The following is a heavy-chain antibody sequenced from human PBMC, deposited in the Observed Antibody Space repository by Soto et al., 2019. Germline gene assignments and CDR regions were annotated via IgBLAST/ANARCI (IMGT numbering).Heavy chain of an antibody. CDR3: ARSDGSGYYFGY. CDR1: GGSINSGGYY. D-gene: IGHD3-22*01. V-gene: IGHV4-31*03. J-gene: IGHJ4*02. Sequence: QVQLQESGPGLVKPSQTLSLNCTVSGGSINSGGYYWTWIRQHPGKGLEWIGYIYYSGSTYYNPSLKSRVTISVDMSNNQFSLRLTSVTAADPAVYYCARSDGSGYYFGYWGQGTLVTVSS. CDR2: IYYSGST.